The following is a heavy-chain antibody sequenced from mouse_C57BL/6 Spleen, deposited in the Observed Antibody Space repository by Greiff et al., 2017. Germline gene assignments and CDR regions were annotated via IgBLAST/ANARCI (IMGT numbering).Heavy chain of an antibody. CDR2: ISYDGSN. D-gene: IGHD2-4*01. CDR1: GYSITSGYY. CDR3: ANDYGAWFAY. Sequence: EVQLKESGPGLVQPSQSLSLTCSVTGYSITSGYYWNWLRPLPGNKLEWMGYISYDGSNNNNPSLKNRNSITRDTSKNQFILKLNSVTTEDTATSYSANDYGAWFAYWGQGTLVTVSA. J-gene: IGHJ3*01. V-gene: IGHV3-6*01.